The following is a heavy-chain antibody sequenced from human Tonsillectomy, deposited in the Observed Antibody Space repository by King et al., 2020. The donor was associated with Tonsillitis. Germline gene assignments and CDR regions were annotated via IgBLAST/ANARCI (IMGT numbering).Heavy chain of an antibody. J-gene: IGHJ6*03. CDR2: ISSSVVTI. D-gene: IGHD3-3*01. CDR1: GFTFSSYS. Sequence: VQLVESGGGLVQPGVSLTLSCAASGFTFSSYSMNWVRQDPGKGLEWGSFISSSVVTIYFADSVKGRFTISRDNAKNSLYLQMYSLRSEGTAVYYCARDRLTISGDYYMDVWGRGTTVTVSS. V-gene: IGHV3-48*01. CDR3: ARDRLTISGDYYMDV.